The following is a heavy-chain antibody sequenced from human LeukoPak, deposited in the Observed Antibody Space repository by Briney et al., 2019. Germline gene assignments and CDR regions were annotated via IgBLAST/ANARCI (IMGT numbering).Heavy chain of an antibody. V-gene: IGHV4-38-2*01. D-gene: IGHD4-23*01. J-gene: IGHJ6*03. Sequence: SETLSLTCAVSGYSISSGYYWGWIRQPPGKGLEWIGSIYHSGSTYYNPSLKSRVTISVDTSKNQFSLKLSSVTAADTAVYYCARVAVVTPRSYYYYYTDVWGKGTTVTVSS. CDR2: IYHSGST. CDR1: GYSISSGYY. CDR3: ARVAVVTPRSYYYYYTDV.